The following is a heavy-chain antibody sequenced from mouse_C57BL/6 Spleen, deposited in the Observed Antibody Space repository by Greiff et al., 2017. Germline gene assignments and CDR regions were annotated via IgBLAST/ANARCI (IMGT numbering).Heavy chain of an antibody. CDR3: ASGNLFAY. V-gene: IGHV1-42*01. D-gene: IGHD2-1*01. CDR2: INPSTGGT. Sequence: EVKLMESGPELVKPGASVKISCKASGYSFTGYYMNWVKQSPEKSLEWIGEINPSTGGTTYNQKFKAKATLTVDKSSSTAYMQLKSLTSEDSAVYYCASGNLFAYWGQGTLVTVSA. CDR1: GYSFTGYY. J-gene: IGHJ3*01.